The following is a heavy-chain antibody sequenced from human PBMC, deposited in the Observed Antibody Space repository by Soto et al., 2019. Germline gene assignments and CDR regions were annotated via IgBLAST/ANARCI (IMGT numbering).Heavy chain of an antibody. V-gene: IGHV1-69*06. J-gene: IGHJ4*02. D-gene: IGHD6-13*01. CDR3: ARAVGGYTYKVPSFVFDY. CDR2: IIPIFGTA. CDR1: GGTFSSYA. Sequence: GASVKVSCKASGGTFSSYAISWVRQAPGQGLAWMGWIIPIFGTANYAQKFQGRVTITADKSTRTAYMELSSLRSEDTAVYSFARAVGGYTYKVPSFVFDYWGQGTLVTISS.